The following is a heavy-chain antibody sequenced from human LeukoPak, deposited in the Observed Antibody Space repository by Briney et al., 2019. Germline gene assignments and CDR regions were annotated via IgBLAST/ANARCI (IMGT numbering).Heavy chain of an antibody. V-gene: IGHV1-3*01. J-gene: IGHJ3*02. CDR1: GYTFTSYA. Sequence: EASVKVSCKASGYTFTSYAMHWVRQAPGQRLEWMGWINAGNGNTKYSQKFQGRVTITRDTSASTAYMELSSLRSEDTAVYYCARGLYYYDSSGYGFDIWGQGTMVTVSS. CDR2: INAGNGNT. CDR3: ARGLYYYDSSGYGFDI. D-gene: IGHD3-22*01.